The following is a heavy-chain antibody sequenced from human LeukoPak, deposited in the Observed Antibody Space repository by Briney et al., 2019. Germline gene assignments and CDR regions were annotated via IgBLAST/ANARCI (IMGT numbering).Heavy chain of an antibody. CDR1: GYTFTAYY. D-gene: IGHD5-18*01. Sequence: ASVKVSCKASGYTFTAYYIHWVRQAPGQGLEWMGWINPNSGGTNYAQKLQGRVTMTTDTSTSTAYMELRSLRSDDTAVYYCASADSYGYSAADYWGQGTLVTVSS. CDR2: INPNSGGT. V-gene: IGHV1-2*02. J-gene: IGHJ4*02. CDR3: ASADSYGYSAADY.